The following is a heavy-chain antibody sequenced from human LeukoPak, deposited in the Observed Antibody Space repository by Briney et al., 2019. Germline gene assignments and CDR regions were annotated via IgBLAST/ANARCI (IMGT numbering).Heavy chain of an antibody. CDR1: GFTFSSYG. Sequence: PGGTLRLSCAASGFTFSSYGMSWVRQAPGKGLVWVSRINSDGNSTTYADSVKGRFTISRDDAKKTLYLQMNSLRAEDTAVYYCARESKGERYFDSWGQGTLVTVSS. J-gene: IGHJ4*02. V-gene: IGHV3-74*01. D-gene: IGHD2-21*01. CDR2: INSDGNST. CDR3: ARESKGERYFDS.